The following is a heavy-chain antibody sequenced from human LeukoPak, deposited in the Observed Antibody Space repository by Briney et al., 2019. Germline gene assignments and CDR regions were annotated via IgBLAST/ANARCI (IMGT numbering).Heavy chain of an antibody. J-gene: IGHJ4*02. CDR2: ISSSGHM. CDR1: GFTLSNYN. V-gene: IGHV3-69-1*02. CDR3: ARIGYSSSSFDY. Sequence: PGGSLRLSCAASGFTLSNYNMNWVRQAPGKGLEWVSSISSSGHMYYADSVKGRFTISRDNAKNSQYLQMNSLRGEDTAIYYCARIGYSSSSFDYWGQGTLVTVSS. D-gene: IGHD2-15*01.